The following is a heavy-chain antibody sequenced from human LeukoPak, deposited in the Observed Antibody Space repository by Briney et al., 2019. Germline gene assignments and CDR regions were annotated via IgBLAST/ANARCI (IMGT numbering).Heavy chain of an antibody. CDR3: AIPPTVTSFDY. Sequence: PGGSLRLSCAASGFTFSSYAMHWVRQAPGKGLEWVAVISYDGSNKYYADSVKGRFTISRDNSKNTLYLQMNSLRAEDTAVYHCAIPPTVTSFDYWGQGTLVTVSS. J-gene: IGHJ4*02. D-gene: IGHD4-11*01. CDR1: GFTFSSYA. CDR2: ISYDGSNK. V-gene: IGHV3-30*04.